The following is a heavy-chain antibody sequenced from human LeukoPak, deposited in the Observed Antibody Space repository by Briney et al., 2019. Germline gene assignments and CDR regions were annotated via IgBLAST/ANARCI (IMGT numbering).Heavy chain of an antibody. V-gene: IGHV4-39*07. CDR2: IYYSGST. CDR1: GGSISSSSYY. J-gene: IGHJ5*02. CDR3: ARVTKGSYRPGNWFDP. D-gene: IGHD3-16*02. Sequence: SETLSLTCTVSGGSISSSSYYWGWIRQPPGKGLEWIGSIYYSGSTYYNPSLKSRVTISVDTSKNQFSLKLSSVTAADTAVYYCARVTKGSYRPGNWFDPWGQGTLATVSS.